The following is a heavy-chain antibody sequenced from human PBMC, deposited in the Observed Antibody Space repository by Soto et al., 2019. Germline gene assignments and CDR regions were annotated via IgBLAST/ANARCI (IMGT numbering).Heavy chain of an antibody. CDR2: IGGRGNSA. CDR3: VREGRGSFDF. J-gene: IGHJ3*01. V-gene: IGHV3-23*01. CDR1: GFIFTNYA. Sequence: GSLRLSCAASGFIFTNYAMNWVRQAPGKGLEWVSVIGGRGNSAYYADSVQGRFTISRDNSKNTLSLQMSSLTADDTDIYYCVREGRGSFDFWGRGTMVTV. D-gene: IGHD5-12*01.